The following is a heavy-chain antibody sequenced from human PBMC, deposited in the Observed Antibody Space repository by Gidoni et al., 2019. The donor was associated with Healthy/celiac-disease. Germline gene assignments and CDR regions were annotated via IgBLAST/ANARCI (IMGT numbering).Heavy chain of an antibody. V-gene: IGHV4-61*02. D-gene: IGHD4-4*01. Sequence: QVQLQESGPGLVKPSQTLSLTCTVSGGSISSGSYYWSWIRQPAGKGLEWIGRIYTSGSTNYNPSLKSRVTISVDTSKNQFSLKLSSVTAADTAVYYCARGPHDYSNDYYYYMDVWGKGTTVTVSS. J-gene: IGHJ6*03. CDR3: ARGPHDYSNDYYYYMDV. CDR2: IYTSGST. CDR1: GGSISSGSYY.